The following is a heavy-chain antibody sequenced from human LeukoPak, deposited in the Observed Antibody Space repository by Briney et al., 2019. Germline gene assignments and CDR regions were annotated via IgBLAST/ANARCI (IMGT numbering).Heavy chain of an antibody. Sequence: SSETLSLTCTVSGDSVSSDNYYWSWIRQPPGKGLEWIGYIFYSGSANYNPSLKSRVTISVNTSKNQFSLKLSSETAADTARYYCARAGGYSFGYGVDVWGQGTTVTVSS. V-gene: IGHV4-61*01. CDR2: IFYSGSA. CDR1: GDSVSSDNYY. CDR3: ARAGGYSFGYGVDV. D-gene: IGHD5-18*01. J-gene: IGHJ6*02.